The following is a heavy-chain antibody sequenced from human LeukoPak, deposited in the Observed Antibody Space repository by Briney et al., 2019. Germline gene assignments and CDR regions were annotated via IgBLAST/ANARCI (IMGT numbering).Heavy chain of an antibody. J-gene: IGHJ5*02. V-gene: IGHV4-4*07. D-gene: IGHD2-2*01. CDR3: ARDCSSTSCYSWFDP. CDR1: GGSISSYY. Sequence: SETLSLTCTVSGGSISSYYWSWIRQPAGKGLEWIGRTYTSGSTNYNPSLKSRVTMSVDTSKNQFSLKLSSVTAADTAVYYCARDCSSTSCYSWFDPWGQGTLVTVSS. CDR2: TYTSGST.